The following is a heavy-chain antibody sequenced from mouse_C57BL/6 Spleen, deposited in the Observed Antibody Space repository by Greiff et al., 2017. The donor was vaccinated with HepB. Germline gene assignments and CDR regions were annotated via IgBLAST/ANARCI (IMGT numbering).Heavy chain of an antibody. J-gene: IGHJ1*03. CDR3: ARRGPEGYFDV. V-gene: IGHV1-76*01. CDR2: IYPGSGNT. CDR1: GYTFTDYY. Sequence: VQGVESGAELVRPGASVKLSCKASGYTFTDYYINWVKQRPGQGLEWIARIYPGSGNTYYNEKFKGKATLTAEKSSSTAYMQLSSLTSEDSAVYFCARRGPEGYFDVWGTGTTVTVSS.